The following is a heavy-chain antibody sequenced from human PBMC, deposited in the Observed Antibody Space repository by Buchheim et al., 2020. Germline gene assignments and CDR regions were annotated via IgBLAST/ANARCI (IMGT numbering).Heavy chain of an antibody. Sequence: EVQLVESGGGLVQPGGSLRLSCAASGFTFSSYWMSWVRQAPGKGLEWVANIKQDGCEKYYVDSVKGRFTISRDNAKNSLYLQMNSLRAEDTAVYYCAREAGLYYDFWSGYYTGEYYYYGMDVWGQGTT. CDR3: AREAGLYYDFWSGYYTGEYYYYGMDV. D-gene: IGHD3-3*01. CDR1: GFTFSSYW. CDR2: IKQDGCEK. V-gene: IGHV3-7*01. J-gene: IGHJ6*02.